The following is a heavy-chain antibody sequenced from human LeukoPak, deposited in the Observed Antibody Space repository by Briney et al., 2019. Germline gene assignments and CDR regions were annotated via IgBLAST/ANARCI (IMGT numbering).Heavy chain of an antibody. V-gene: IGHV1-46*01. D-gene: IGHD3-10*01. CDR3: ARDNSVGDIAWWFDP. CDR1: GYTFIRHW. J-gene: IGHJ5*02. CDR2: INPTGTAT. Sequence: ASVKVSCKASGYTFIRHWMHWVRRAPGKGLEWVGLINPTGTATLYAQKFQGRITLTRDMSTSTDYMELRSLKSEDTAVYYCARDNSVGDIAWWFDPWGQGTLVTVSS.